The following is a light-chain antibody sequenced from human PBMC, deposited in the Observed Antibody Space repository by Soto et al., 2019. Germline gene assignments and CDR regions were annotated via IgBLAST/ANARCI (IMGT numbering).Light chain of an antibody. V-gene: IGLV1-44*01. CDR2: SNN. CDR3: AAWGDSLNGPV. Sequence: QSVLTQPPSASGTPGQRVTISCSGSSSNIGSNTVNWYQQLPGTAPKLLIYSNNQRPSGVPDRFSGSKSGTSASLAISGLQSEDEADYYCAAWGDSLNGPVFGTGTKFTAL. CDR1: SSNIGSNT. J-gene: IGLJ1*01.